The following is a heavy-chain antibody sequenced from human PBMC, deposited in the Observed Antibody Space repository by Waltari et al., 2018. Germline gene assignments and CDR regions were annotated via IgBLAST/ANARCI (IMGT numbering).Heavy chain of an antibody. J-gene: IGHJ4*02. CDR2: ISSGSSYI. D-gene: IGHD2-15*01. CDR1: GFTFSSYT. V-gene: IGHV3-21*01. CDR3: AREWGVMVGTAGFYFDY. Sequence: EVQLVGSGGGLVKPGGSLRLSCAASGFTFSSYTMNCVRQAPGKGLEWVSSISSGSSYIYYADSVKGRFTISRDNAKNSLYLQMNSLRVEDTAVYYCAREWGVMVGTAGFYFDYWGQGALVTVSS.